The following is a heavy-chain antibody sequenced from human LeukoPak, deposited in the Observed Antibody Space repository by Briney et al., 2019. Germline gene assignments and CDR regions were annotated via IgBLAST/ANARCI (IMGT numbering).Heavy chain of an antibody. V-gene: IGHV3-30-3*01. D-gene: IGHD3-3*01. CDR3: ARSVLRFLEWLPVDY. CDR1: GFTLSSYA. Sequence: PGWSLRLSCAASGFTLSSYAMHRVRQAPCNGLEWVAVISYDGSNKYYADSVKGRFNISRDNSKNTLYLQMNSLRAEDTAVYYCARSVLRFLEWLPVDYWGQGTLVTVSS. CDR2: ISYDGSNK. J-gene: IGHJ4*02.